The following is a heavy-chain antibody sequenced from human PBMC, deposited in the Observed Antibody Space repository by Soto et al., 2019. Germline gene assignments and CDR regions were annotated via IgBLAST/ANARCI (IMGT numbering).Heavy chain of an antibody. V-gene: IGHV4-31*02. CDR3: ARAHYYDSSGYYEDVYYFDY. Sequence: ASETLSLTCTVSGGSISSGGYYWSWIRQHPGKGLERIGYIYYSGSTYYNPSLKSRVTISVDTSKNQFSLKLSSVTAADTAVYYCARAHYYDSSGYYEDVYYFDYWGQGTLVTVSS. CDR2: IYYSGST. CDR1: GGSISSGGYY. D-gene: IGHD3-22*01. J-gene: IGHJ4*02.